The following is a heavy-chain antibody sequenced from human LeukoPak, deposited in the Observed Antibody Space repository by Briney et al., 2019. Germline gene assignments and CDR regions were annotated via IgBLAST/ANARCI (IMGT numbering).Heavy chain of an antibody. Sequence: PGGSLRLSCAASGFTFSSYWMHWVRQAPGKGLVWVSRINSDGSSTSYADSVKGRFTISRDNAKNTLYLQMNSLRAEDTAVYYCARDAHPYCSGASCYSSVGWFDPWGQGTLVTVSS. CDR1: GFTFSSYW. CDR3: ARDAHPYCSGASCYSSVGWFDP. D-gene: IGHD2-15*01. J-gene: IGHJ5*02. CDR2: INSDGSST. V-gene: IGHV3-74*01.